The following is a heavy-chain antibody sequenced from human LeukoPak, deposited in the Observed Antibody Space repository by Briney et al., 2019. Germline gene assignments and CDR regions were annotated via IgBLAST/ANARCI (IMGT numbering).Heavy chain of an antibody. D-gene: IGHD6-19*01. J-gene: IGHJ4*02. V-gene: IGHV3-21*01. CDR2: ISSSSSYI. Sequence: GGSLRLSCAASGFTFSSYSMNWVRQAPGKGLEWVSSISSSSSYIYYADSVKGRCTISRDNAKNSLYLQMNSLRAEDTAVYYCARGTYSSGWYEGYFDYWGQGTLVTVSS. CDR1: GFTFSSYS. CDR3: ARGTYSSGWYEGYFDY.